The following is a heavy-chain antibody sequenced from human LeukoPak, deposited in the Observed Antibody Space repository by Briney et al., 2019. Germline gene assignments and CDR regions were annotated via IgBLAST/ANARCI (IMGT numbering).Heavy chain of an antibody. V-gene: IGHV6-1*01. J-gene: IGHJ4*02. Sequence: SQTLSLTCAISGDSVSNKDAAWKWIRESPSRGLEWLGRTFYGSKWYNDYAVSVKGRIIVSADTSKNQFSLHLNSVTPDDTAVYYCGRTVGYFAYWGQGILVTVSS. CDR2: TFYGSKWYN. D-gene: IGHD2-15*01. CDR3: GRTVGYFAY. CDR1: GDSVSNKDAA.